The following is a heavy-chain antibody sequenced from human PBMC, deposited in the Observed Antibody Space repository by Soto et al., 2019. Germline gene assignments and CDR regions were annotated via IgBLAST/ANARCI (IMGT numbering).Heavy chain of an antibody. D-gene: IGHD3-3*01. CDR3: ARDRPPYYDFWSGPVGYYGMDV. Sequence: SETLSLTCAVSGGSISSSNWWSWVRQPPGKGLEWIGEIYHSGSTNYNPSLKSRVTISVDTSKNQFSLKLSSVTAADTAVYYCARDRPPYYDFWSGPVGYYGMDVWGQGATVTVSS. CDR2: IYHSGST. J-gene: IGHJ6*02. V-gene: IGHV4-4*02. CDR1: GGSISSSNW.